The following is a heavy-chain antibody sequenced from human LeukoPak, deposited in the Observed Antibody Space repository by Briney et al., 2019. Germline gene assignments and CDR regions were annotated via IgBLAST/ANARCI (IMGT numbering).Heavy chain of an antibody. J-gene: IGHJ4*02. D-gene: IGHD3-10*01. CDR1: GFTFSSHW. V-gene: IGHV3-74*01. CDR2: INSDGTSI. Sequence: HPGGSLRLSCAASGFTFSSHWMHWVRQAPGKGLVWVSRINSDGTSIIDADSVKGRFTTSRDNAKNTVYLQMSSLRGEDTAVYYCAREGYGTGNYPFDFWGQGVPVTVSS. CDR3: AREGYGTGNYPFDF.